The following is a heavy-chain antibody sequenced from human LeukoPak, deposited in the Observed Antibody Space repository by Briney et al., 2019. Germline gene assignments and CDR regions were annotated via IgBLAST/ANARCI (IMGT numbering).Heavy chain of an antibody. CDR2: ISSNGGST. V-gene: IGHV3-64D*09. CDR3: VITSATGPLDY. CDR1: GFTFSNYA. J-gene: IGHJ4*02. D-gene: IGHD1-14*01. Sequence: GGSLRLSCSASGFTFSNYAMHWVRQAPGKGLEYVSAISSNGGSTYYADSVKGRFTISRDNSKNTLYLQMSSLRAEDTAVYYCVITSATGPLDYWGQRIPVTVSS.